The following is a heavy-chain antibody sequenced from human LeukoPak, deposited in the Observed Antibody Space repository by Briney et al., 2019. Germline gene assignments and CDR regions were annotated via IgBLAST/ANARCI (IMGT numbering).Heavy chain of an antibody. D-gene: IGHD6-19*01. Sequence: GGSLRLSCAASGFTFSSYSMNWVRQAPGKGLEWVSSISSSSSYIYYADSVKGRFTISRDNAKNSLYLQMNSLRAEDTAVYYCASGSSGWYGGYYFDYWGQGTLVTVSS. V-gene: IGHV3-21*01. CDR2: ISSSSSYI. CDR1: GFTFSSYS. CDR3: ASGSSGWYGGYYFDY. J-gene: IGHJ4*02.